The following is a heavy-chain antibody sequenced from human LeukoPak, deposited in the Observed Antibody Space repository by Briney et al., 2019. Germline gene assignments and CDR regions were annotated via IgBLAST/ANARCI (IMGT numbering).Heavy chain of an antibody. Sequence: PSETLSLTCTVSGGSIRSYYWSWIRQPPGKGLEWIGYIYYSGSTNYNPSLKSRVTISVDTSKNQFSLKLSSVTAADTAVYYCARRASSGWPINFDYWGQGTLVTVSS. CDR2: IYYSGST. CDR3: ARRASSGWPINFDY. D-gene: IGHD6-19*01. V-gene: IGHV4-59*08. CDR1: GGSIRSYY. J-gene: IGHJ4*02.